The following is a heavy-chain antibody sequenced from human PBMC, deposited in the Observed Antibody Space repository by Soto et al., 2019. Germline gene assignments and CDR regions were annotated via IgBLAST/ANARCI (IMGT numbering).Heavy chain of an antibody. CDR1: GFTFSSYG. J-gene: IGHJ4*02. CDR3: AKDKEVLWFGSPFDY. CDR2: ISYDGSNK. V-gene: IGHV3-30*18. Sequence: QVQLVASGGGVVQPGRSLRLSCAASGFTFSSYGMHWVRQAPGKGLEWVAVISYDGSNKYYADSVKGRFTISRDNSKNTLYLQMNSLRAEDTAVYYCAKDKEVLWFGSPFDYWGQGTLVTVSS. D-gene: IGHD3-10*01.